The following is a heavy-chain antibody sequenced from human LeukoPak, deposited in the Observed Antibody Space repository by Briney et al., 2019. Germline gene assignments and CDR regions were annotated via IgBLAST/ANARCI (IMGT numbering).Heavy chain of an antibody. D-gene: IGHD5-24*01. CDR3: ARQASDGYNPPWVDY. CDR1: GYSFTSYW. J-gene: IGHJ4*02. Sequence: GESLKISCKGSGYSFTSYWIGWVRQMPGKGLEWMGIIYPGDSDTRYSPSFQGQVTISADKSISTAYLQWSSLKDSDTAMYYCARQASDGYNPPWVDYWGQGTLVTVSS. V-gene: IGHV5-51*01. CDR2: IYPGDSDT.